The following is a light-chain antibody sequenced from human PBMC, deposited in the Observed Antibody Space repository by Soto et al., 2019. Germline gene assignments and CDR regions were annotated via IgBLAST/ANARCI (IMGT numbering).Light chain of an antibody. CDR3: QQYGSSLWK. J-gene: IGKJ1*01. Sequence: EIVLTQSPGTLSLSPGERATLSCRASQSVSSSYLAWYQQKPGQAPRLLIYGASSRATGIPDRFSGSGSGTDFTLTISRLEPEDFAVYYCQQYGSSLWKFGQGTKVDI. CDR2: GAS. CDR1: QSVSSSY. V-gene: IGKV3-20*01.